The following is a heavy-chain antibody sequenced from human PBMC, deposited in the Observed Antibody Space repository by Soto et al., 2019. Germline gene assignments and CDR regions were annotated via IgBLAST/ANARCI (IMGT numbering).Heavy chain of an antibody. D-gene: IGHD6-19*01. CDR1: GVSISGSVNY. CDR2: VYHSGTT. V-gene: IGHV4-39*02. Sequence: SETLSLTCTVSGVSISGSVNYWGWIRQPPGKGLEWIGSVYHSGTTYYNPSLKSRVTVSADTSKNHFSLRLSSVTAADTAVYYCAATSSGGSLAGDYWGMGIRVTVS. J-gene: IGHJ4*02. CDR3: AATSSGGSLAGDY.